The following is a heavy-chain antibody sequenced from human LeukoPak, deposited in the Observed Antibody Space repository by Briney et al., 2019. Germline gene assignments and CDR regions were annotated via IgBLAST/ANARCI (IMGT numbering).Heavy chain of an antibody. V-gene: IGHV3-23*01. D-gene: IGHD3-3*01. Sequence: GGSLRLSCAASGFTFSSYAMSWVRQAPGKGLEWVSAISGSGGGTYCADSVKGRFTICRDNSKNTLYLKMNSLRAEDTAVYYCATYYDFWSGSIPTHPPFDYWGQGTLVTVSS. J-gene: IGHJ4*02. CDR3: ATYYDFWSGSIPTHPPFDY. CDR1: GFTFSSYA. CDR2: ISGSGGGT.